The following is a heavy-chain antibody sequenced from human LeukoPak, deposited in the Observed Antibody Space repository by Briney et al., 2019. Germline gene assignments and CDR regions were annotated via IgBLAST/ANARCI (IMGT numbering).Heavy chain of an antibody. Sequence: SETLSLTCTVSGYSISSAYYWSWIRQPPGKGLEWIGYIYYSGSTNYNPSLKSRVTISVDTSKNQFSLKLSSVTAADTAVYYCARRRPYCSGGSCYPIGYYYYYMDVWGKGTTVTVSS. J-gene: IGHJ6*03. D-gene: IGHD2-15*01. CDR3: ARRRPYCSGGSCYPIGYYYYYMDV. CDR2: IYYSGST. CDR1: GYSISSAYY. V-gene: IGHV4-61*01.